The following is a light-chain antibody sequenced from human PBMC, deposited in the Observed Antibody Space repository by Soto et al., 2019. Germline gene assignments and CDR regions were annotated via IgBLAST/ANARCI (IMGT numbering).Light chain of an antibody. CDR1: QGSSSY. CDR2: AAS. V-gene: IGKV1-9*01. CDR3: QQLNSYPFLT. Sequence: DIQLTQSPSFLSASVGDIVTITCRASQGSSSYLAWYQQKPGKAPKLLIYAASTLQSGVPSRFSGSGPRKEFTLTISSLQPEDFATYYLQQLNSYPFLTFGGGTKVEIK. J-gene: IGKJ4*01.